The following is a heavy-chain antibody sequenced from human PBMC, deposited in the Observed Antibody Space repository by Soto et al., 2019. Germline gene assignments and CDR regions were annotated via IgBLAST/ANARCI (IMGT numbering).Heavy chain of an antibody. CDR3: ANSYYYDSSGNWFDP. D-gene: IGHD3-22*01. V-gene: IGHV3-23*01. CDR1: GFTFSVYA. J-gene: IGHJ5*02. Sequence: EMQLLESGGGLEQPGGSLRLSCAASGFTFSVYAMAWVRQAPGKGLEWVSAISGSGGSTYYADSVKGRFIISRDNSNNXXXXXMNXXRXEXTAVYYCANSYYYDSSGNWFDPWGQGTLVTVSS. CDR2: ISGSGGST.